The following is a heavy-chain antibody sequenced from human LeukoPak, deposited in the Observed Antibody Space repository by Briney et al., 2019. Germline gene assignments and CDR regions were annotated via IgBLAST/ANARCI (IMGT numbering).Heavy chain of an antibody. J-gene: IGHJ4*02. CDR2: INEDGSKK. Sequence: GGSLRLSCAASGFTFSTYWTSWVRQAPGEGREWVASINEDGSKKSYVDSVKGRFTISRDNAQKTLYLEMNSLRAEDTAVYYCARAVTSTEGYWGQGTLVTVSS. CDR1: GFTFSTYW. V-gene: IGHV3-7*03. CDR3: ARAVTSTEGY.